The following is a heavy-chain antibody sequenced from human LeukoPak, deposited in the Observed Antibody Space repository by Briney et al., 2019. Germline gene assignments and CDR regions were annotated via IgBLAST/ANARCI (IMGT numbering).Heavy chain of an antibody. Sequence: QTGGSLRLSCIGSGFTFGDYGMSWVRQAPGKGLEWVGFIRSKAYGGTTEYAASVKGRFTISRDDSRSTAYLQMNSLKTEDTAVYYCTRGDYYDSSGYYLLFDYWGQGTLVTVSS. D-gene: IGHD3-22*01. V-gene: IGHV3-49*04. CDR1: GFTFGDYG. CDR2: IRSKAYGGTT. CDR3: TRGDYYDSSGYYLLFDY. J-gene: IGHJ4*02.